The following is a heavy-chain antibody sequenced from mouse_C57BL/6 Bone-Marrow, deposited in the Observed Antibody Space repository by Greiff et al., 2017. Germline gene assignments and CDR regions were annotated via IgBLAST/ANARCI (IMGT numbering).Heavy chain of an antibody. Sequence: QVQLQQPGAELVKPGASVKMSCKASGYTFTSYWITWVQQRPGHGLGWIGDIYPGSGSTTYNEKFKRKATLTVDTSSSTAYMQLSSLTSEDSAVYYCARPYYSNYWYFDVWGTGTTVTVSS. D-gene: IGHD2-5*01. CDR2: IYPGSGST. J-gene: IGHJ1*03. CDR1: GYTFTSYW. V-gene: IGHV1-55*01. CDR3: ARPYYSNYWYFDV.